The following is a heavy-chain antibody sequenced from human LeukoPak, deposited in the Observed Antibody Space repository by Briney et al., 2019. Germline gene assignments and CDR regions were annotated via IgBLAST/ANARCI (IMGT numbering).Heavy chain of an antibody. J-gene: IGHJ5*02. CDR2: IYYSGST. CDR3: ARLTTAAVS. Sequence: PSETLSLTCTVSGGSISSSSYYWGWIRQPPGKGLEWIGSIYYSGSTYYNPSLKSRVTISVDTSKNQFSLKLSSVTAADTAVYYCARLTTAAVSWGKGALVTVSS. D-gene: IGHD6-13*01. CDR1: GGSISSSSYY. V-gene: IGHV4-39*01.